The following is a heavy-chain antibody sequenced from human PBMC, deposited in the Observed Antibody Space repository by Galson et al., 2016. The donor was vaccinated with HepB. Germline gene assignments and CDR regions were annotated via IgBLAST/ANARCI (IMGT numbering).Heavy chain of an antibody. CDR2: IQPDGSAK. CDR1: GFTFSSYS. CDR3: ARGRGMDV. J-gene: IGHJ6*02. V-gene: IGHV3-7*01. Sequence: SLRLSCAASGFTFSSYSMTWVRQAAGRGLECVANIQPDGSAKKYGDSVKGRFTISRDKAKNSLSLQMNSMSVDDTAVYYCARGRGMDVWGQGTTVTVFS.